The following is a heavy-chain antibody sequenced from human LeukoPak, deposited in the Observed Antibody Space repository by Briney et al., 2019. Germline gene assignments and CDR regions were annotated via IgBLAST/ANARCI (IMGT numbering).Heavy chain of an antibody. J-gene: IGHJ5*02. Sequence: ASVKVSCKASGYTFTSYGISWVRQAPGQGLEWMGWISAHNGNTNYAQKLQGRVTMTTDTSTSTAYMELRSLRSDDTAVYYCARLYYGGNWFDPWGQGTLVTVSS. CDR3: ARLYYGGNWFDP. V-gene: IGHV1-18*01. CDR1: GYTFTSYG. D-gene: IGHD4-23*01. CDR2: ISAHNGNT.